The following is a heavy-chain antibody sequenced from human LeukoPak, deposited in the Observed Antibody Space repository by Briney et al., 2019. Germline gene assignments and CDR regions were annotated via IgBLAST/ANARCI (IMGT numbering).Heavy chain of an antibody. CDR1: VFTFSTYN. D-gene: IGHD3-10*01. V-gene: IGHV3-21*04. J-gene: IGHJ4*02. CDR2: ITSSSRYT. Sequence: PGGSLRLSCAASVFTFSTYNMNWVRQAPGKGLEWVSSITSSSRYTFYADSVKGRFTISRDNAKNSLYLQMNSLGAEDTAVYYCARQTPLWFGEEYWGQGTLVTVSS. CDR3: ARQTPLWFGEEY.